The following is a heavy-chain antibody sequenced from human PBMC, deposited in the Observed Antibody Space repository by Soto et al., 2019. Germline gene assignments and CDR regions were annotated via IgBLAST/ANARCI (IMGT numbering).Heavy chain of an antibody. CDR3: ERARDRSNTYYYYYGRSC. J-gene: IGHJ6*02. Sequence: EVQLVESGGGLVKPGGSLRLSCAGSGFTFSRYSMNWVRQAPGKGLEWFSSISSSSSYIYYADSVKGRFTISRDNAKKALYMQMNSRRADDTAVNYLERARDRSNTYYYYYGRSCWGQGTTVTVSS. D-gene: IGHD3-22*01. CDR2: ISSSSSYI. CDR1: GFTFSRYS. V-gene: IGHV3-21*01.